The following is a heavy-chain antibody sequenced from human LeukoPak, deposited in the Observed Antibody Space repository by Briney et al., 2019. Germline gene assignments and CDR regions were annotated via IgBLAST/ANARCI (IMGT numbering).Heavy chain of an antibody. CDR3: ARPLDSSNNYFDY. V-gene: IGHV3-21*01. CDR1: GFTFSRNA. Sequence: PGGSLRLSCAASGFTFSRNAMNWVRQAPGKGLEWVSFISSSSNYMSYADSVKGRFTISRDNAKNSLYLQMNSLRAEDPAVYYCARPLDSSNNYFDYWGQGTLVTVSA. CDR2: ISSSSNYM. D-gene: IGHD6-13*01. J-gene: IGHJ4*02.